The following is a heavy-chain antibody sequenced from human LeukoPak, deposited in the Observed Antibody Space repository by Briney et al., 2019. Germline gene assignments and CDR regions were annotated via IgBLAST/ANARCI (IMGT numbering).Heavy chain of an antibody. CDR2: ISSSGAYR. CDR3: AREITAAGKEGAFDI. V-gene: IGHV3-11*05. J-gene: IGHJ3*02. CDR1: GFTFSGYY. Sequence: KTGGSLRLSCAASGFTFSGYYMSWLRQAPGKGLEWVSYISSSGAYRNHADSVRGRFTISRDNAKNSLYLQMNSLRAEDTAIYYCAREITAAGKEGAFDIWGPGTMLTVSS. D-gene: IGHD6-13*01.